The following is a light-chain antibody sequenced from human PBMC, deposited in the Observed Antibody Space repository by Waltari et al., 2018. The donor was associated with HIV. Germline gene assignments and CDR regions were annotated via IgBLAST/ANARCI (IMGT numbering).Light chain of an antibody. V-gene: IGKV3-11*01. CDR3: QQRSNWPPFT. Sequence: ENVLTQSPATLSLSPGERATLSCRASQSISSYLAWYQHKPGQSPRLLIYDASNRATGIPARFSGSGSGTDFTLTISSLEPEDFAVYYCQQRSNWPPFTFGPGTKVDIK. CDR2: DAS. J-gene: IGKJ3*01. CDR1: QSISSY.